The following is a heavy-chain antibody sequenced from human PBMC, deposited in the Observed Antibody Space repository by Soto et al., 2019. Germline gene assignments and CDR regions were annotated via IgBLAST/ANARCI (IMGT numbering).Heavy chain of an antibody. D-gene: IGHD3-22*01. Sequence: GASVKVSCKASGYTFTSYAMHWVRQAPGQRLEWMGWINAGNGNTKYSQKFQGRVTITRDTSASTAYMELSSLRPEDTAVYYCARSIVVVTSFDYWGQGTLVTVSS. CDR3: ARSIVVVTSFDY. V-gene: IGHV1-3*01. CDR1: GYTFTSYA. J-gene: IGHJ4*02. CDR2: INAGNGNT.